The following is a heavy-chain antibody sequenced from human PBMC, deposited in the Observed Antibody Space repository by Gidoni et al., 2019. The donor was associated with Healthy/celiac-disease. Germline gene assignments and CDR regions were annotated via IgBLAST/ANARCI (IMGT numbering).Heavy chain of an antibody. CDR2: MHPNSGNT. J-gene: IGHJ5*02. Sequence: QVELVQSGAEVKKTGAAVYASCKASGDTCTRSDINWVRQATGQGLEWMGWMHPNSGNTGYAQQFQGRVTMTRNTSISTAYMGLSSLRSEDTALYCCARGLVDYGDCNWFDPWGQGTLVTVSS. V-gene: IGHV1-8*01. CDR3: ARGLVDYGDCNWFDP. CDR1: GDTCTRSD. D-gene: IGHD4-17*01.